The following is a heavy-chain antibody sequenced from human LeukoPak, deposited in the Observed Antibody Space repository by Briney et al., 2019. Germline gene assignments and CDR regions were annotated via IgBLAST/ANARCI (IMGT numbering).Heavy chain of an antibody. D-gene: IGHD3-10*01. V-gene: IGHV1-18*01. CDR3: ARGSTSITMVRGVMIDY. J-gene: IGHJ4*02. CDR2: ISAYNGNT. CDR1: GYTFTSYG. Sequence: GASVKVSCKASGYTFTSYGVNWVRQAPGQGLEWMGWISAYNGNTNYAQKLQGRVTMTTDTSTSTAYMELRSLRSDDTAVYYCARGSTSITMVRGVMIDYWGQGTLVTVSS.